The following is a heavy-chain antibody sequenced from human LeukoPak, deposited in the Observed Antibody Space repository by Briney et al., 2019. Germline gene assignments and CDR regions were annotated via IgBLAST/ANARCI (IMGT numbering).Heavy chain of an antibody. V-gene: IGHV4-4*09. J-gene: IGHJ5*02. CDR3: ARLVGGNWFDP. CDR1: GGSISSYY. CDR2: IYTSGST. D-gene: IGHD2-15*01. Sequence: SETLSLTCTVSGGSISSYYWSWIRQPPGKGLEWIGYIYTSGSTNYNPPLKSRVTISVDTSKNQFSLKLSSVTAADTAVYYCARLVGGNWFDPWGQGTLVTVSS.